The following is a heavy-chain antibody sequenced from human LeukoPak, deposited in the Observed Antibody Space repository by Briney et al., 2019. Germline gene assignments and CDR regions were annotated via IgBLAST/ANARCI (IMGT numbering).Heavy chain of an antibody. Sequence: PSETLSLTCTVSGGSISSSSYYWSWIRQPPGKGLEWIGEINHSGSTNYNPSLKSRVTISVDTSKNQFSLKLSSVTAADTAVYYCARGPADSSGYYPQDYWGQGTLVTVSS. V-gene: IGHV4-39*07. CDR3: ARGPADSSGYYPQDY. J-gene: IGHJ4*02. CDR1: GGSISSSSYY. CDR2: INHSGST. D-gene: IGHD3-22*01.